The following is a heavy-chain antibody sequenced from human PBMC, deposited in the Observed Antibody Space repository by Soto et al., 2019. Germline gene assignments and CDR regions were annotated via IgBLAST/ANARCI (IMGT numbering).Heavy chain of an antibody. D-gene: IGHD5-12*01. CDR2: IYPSGST. CDR3: VRGRSYSVYDV. J-gene: IGHJ4*02. V-gene: IGHV4-4*07. Sequence: SEALSLTCTVSGGSISGHSWIWIRQPAGKGLEWVGHIYPSGSTSYNPSLKSRVTMSLDTSNNQFFLNLTSVTTADTAVFFCVRGRSYSVYDVWGPGILVTVSS. CDR1: GGSISGHS.